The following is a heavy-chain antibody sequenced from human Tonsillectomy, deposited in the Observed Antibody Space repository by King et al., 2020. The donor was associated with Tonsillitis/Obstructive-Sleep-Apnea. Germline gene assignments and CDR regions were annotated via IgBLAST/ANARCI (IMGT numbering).Heavy chain of an antibody. CDR1: VGSISSCGDY. J-gene: IGHJ4*02. D-gene: IGHD1-1*01. CDR3: ARAGGYSPPDY. CDR2: IYYCGCT. V-gene: IGHV4-31*03. Sequence: VQLQESGPGRVKPSQTLSLTCTVSVGSISSCGDYLSWIRQHPGKGLEWIGYIYYCGCTYYNPSLKSRGTISVETSKNQFSLKLTTVTAADTAGYYCARAGGYSPPDYWGQGTLVTVSS.